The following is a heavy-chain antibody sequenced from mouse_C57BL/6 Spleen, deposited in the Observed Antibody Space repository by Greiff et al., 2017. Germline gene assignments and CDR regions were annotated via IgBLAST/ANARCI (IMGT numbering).Heavy chain of an antibody. J-gene: IGHJ2*01. CDR2: ISSGGSYT. CDR3: ARDRDYGSTFDY. D-gene: IGHD1-1*01. CDR1: GFTFSSYG. V-gene: IGHV5-6*01. Sequence: EVQRVESGGDLVKPGGSLKLSCAASGFTFSSYGMSWVRQTPDKRLEWVATISSGGSYTYYPDSVKGRFTISRDNAKNTLYLQMSSLKSEDTAMYYCARDRDYGSTFDYWGQGTTLTVSS.